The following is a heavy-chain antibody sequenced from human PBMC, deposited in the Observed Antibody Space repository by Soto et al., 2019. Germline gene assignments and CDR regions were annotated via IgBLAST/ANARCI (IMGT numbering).Heavy chain of an antibody. CDR2: IKYSGTT. CDR3: ATAGLYYYSMDV. V-gene: IGHV4-39*07. J-gene: IGHJ6*02. D-gene: IGHD3-16*01. Sequence: SETLSLTCTVSGGSISSSRCHWGWIRQPPGKGLEWIACIKYSGTTFYNPSLKSRITISADTSKNQFSLKLSSLTAADTAVYYCATAGLYYYSMDVWGQGTTVTVSS. CDR1: GGSISSSRCH.